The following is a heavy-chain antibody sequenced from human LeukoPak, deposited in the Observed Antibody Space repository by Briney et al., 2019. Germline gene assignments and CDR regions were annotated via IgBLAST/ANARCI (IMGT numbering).Heavy chain of an antibody. CDR1: GYTFTSCG. Sequence: ASVKVSCKASGYTFTSCGISWVRQAPGQGLEWMGWISAYNGNTNYAQKLQGRVTMTTDTSTSTAYMELRSLRSDDTAVYYCQWAYDSSGASGYWGQGTLVTVSS. CDR2: ISAYNGNT. CDR3: QWAYDSSGASGY. V-gene: IGHV1-18*01. D-gene: IGHD3-22*01. J-gene: IGHJ4*02.